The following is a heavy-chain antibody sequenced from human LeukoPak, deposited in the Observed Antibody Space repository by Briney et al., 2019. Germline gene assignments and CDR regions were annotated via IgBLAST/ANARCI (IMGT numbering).Heavy chain of an antibody. CDR2: IYYSGST. Sequence: SETLSLTCTVSGGSISSSSYYRGWIRQPPGKGLEWIGSIYYSGSTYYNPSLKSRVTISVDTSKNQFSLKLSSVTAADTAVYYCARDPAYSSSWYYFDYWGQGTLVTVSS. V-gene: IGHV4-39*07. CDR1: GGSISSSSYY. D-gene: IGHD6-13*01. J-gene: IGHJ4*02. CDR3: ARDPAYSSSWYYFDY.